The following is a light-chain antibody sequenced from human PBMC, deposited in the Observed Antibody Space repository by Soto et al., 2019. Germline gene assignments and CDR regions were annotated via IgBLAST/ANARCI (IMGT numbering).Light chain of an antibody. CDR1: QSVSSSF. Sequence: EIVLTQSPGTLSLSPGERATLSCRASQSVSSSFLAWYQQKPGQAPRLLIYGASSRATAIPDRFSGSGSGTDFTLTISRLEPEHFAVYYCQQYGSSPWTFGQGTKVEIK. V-gene: IGKV3-20*01. J-gene: IGKJ1*01. CDR2: GAS. CDR3: QQYGSSPWT.